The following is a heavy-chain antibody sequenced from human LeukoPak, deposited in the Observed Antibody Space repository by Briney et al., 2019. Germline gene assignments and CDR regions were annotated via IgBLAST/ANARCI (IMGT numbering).Heavy chain of an antibody. V-gene: IGHV4-38-2*02. D-gene: IGHD6-19*01. Sequence: SETLSLTCTVSGYSISSGYYWGWIRQPPGKGLEWIGSIYHSGSTYYNPSLKSRVTISVDTSKNQFSLKLSSVTAADTAVYYCASMRPGYSSGSFDYWGQGTLVTVSS. CDR1: GYSISSGYY. CDR3: ASMRPGYSSGSFDY. CDR2: IYHSGST. J-gene: IGHJ4*02.